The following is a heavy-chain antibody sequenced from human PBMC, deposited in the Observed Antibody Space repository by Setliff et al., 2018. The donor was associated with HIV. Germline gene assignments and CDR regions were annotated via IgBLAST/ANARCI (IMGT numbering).Heavy chain of an antibody. J-gene: IGHJ4*02. CDR3: ARSRQLVSPYYFDY. Sequence: GGSLRLSCAASGFTFTTYAMHWVRQAPGKGLEWLSYISSSGSPIYYADSVKGRFTISRDNSKKSLYLQMNSLRAEDTALYYCARSRQLVSPYYFDYWGQGTLVTVSS. CDR2: ISSSGSPI. CDR1: GFTFTTYA. D-gene: IGHD6-19*01. V-gene: IGHV3-48*03.